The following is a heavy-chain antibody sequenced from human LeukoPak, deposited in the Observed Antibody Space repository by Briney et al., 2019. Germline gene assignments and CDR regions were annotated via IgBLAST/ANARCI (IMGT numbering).Heavy chain of an antibody. D-gene: IGHD3-9*01. CDR2: ISGTGGTT. Sequence: QPGGSLRLSCEVSGLSFSNYAMSWVRQAPGKGLEWVSIISGTGGTTYYADSVKGRFTISRDNSKNTLYLLMNSLRAEDTAVYYCAKHSGGDILTVFDYWGQGTLVTVSS. CDR1: GLSFSNYA. J-gene: IGHJ4*02. CDR3: AKHSGGDILTVFDY. V-gene: IGHV3-23*01.